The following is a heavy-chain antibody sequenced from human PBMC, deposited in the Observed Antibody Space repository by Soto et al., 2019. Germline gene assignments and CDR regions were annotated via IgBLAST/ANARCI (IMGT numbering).Heavy chain of an antibody. J-gene: IGHJ6*02. D-gene: IGHD6-13*01. CDR1: GFPVSDFY. V-gene: IGHV3-11*06. CDR3: ARGSSVRGMNV. CDR2: ISGTDPYM. Sequence: GGSRILSCAASGFPVSDFYMSGVRQAPGKGLEWVAYISGTDPYMKYADAVRGRFTISRDNAKNSVYLQMNSLRDDDTAVYYCARGSSVRGMNVWGQGTTVTVSS.